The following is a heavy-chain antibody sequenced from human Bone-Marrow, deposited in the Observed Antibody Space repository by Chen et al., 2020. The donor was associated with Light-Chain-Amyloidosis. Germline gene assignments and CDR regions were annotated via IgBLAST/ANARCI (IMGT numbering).Heavy chain of an antibody. CDR3: ARSVAGTFDY. CDR2: SNGDGTDI. J-gene: IGHJ4*02. Sequence: DVQLVASGGGLIQPGESLRLSCAASGFTFSDYYMHWVRQGPGKGLVWVSRSNGDGTDIKYADSVRGRFTISRDSAKNTVYLQMNSLRTEDTAVYYCARSVAGTFDYWGQGALVTVSS. D-gene: IGHD6-19*01. CDR1: GFTFSDYY. V-gene: IGHV3-74*01.